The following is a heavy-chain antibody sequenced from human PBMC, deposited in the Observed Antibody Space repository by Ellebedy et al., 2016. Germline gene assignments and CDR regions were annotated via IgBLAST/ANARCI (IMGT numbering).Heavy chain of an antibody. V-gene: IGHV1-2*02. CDR1: GYTFTGYY. D-gene: IGHD1-1*01. CDR3: ARDREKELERHTQPDY. Sequence: ASVKVSXXASGYTFTGYYMHWVRQAPGQGLEWMGWINPNSGGTNYAQKFQGRVTMTRDTSISTAYMELSRLRSDDTAVYYCARDREKELERHTQPDYWGQGTLVTVSS. J-gene: IGHJ4*02. CDR2: INPNSGGT.